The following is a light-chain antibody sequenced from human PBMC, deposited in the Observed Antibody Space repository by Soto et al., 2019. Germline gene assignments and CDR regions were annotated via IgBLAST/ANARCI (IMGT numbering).Light chain of an antibody. CDR3: CSYVYCNSRG. V-gene: IGLV2-23*01. CDR1: SSDVLSYDA. CDR2: EGN. Sequence: QSALTQPASVSGSPGQSITISCTGASSDVLSYDAVSWYQHQPGKAPKLIIYEGNKRPAGVSNRFSGPRSGNMASLTISGLKAEVEADYYCCSYVYCNSRGFGGGTKLTVL. J-gene: IGLJ3*02.